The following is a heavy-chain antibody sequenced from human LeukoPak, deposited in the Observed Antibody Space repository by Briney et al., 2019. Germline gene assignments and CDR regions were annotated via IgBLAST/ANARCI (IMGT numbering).Heavy chain of an antibody. CDR2: IKQDGSEK. CDR3: ARLGIVAGSPFDY. D-gene: IGHD3-16*02. V-gene: IGHV3-7*01. CDR1: GFTFRSYW. J-gene: IGHJ4*02. Sequence: GGSLRLSCAASGFTFRSYWMSWVRQAPGKGLEWVANIKQDGSEKYYVDSVKGRFTISRDNAKNSLYLQMNSLRAEDTAVYYCARLGIVAGSPFDYWGQGTLVTVSS.